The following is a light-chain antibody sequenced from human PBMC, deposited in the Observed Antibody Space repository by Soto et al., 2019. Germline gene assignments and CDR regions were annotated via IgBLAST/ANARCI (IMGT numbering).Light chain of an antibody. J-gene: IGKJ2*01. V-gene: IGKV3-20*01. CDR2: GAS. CDR3: QQYGTSAYT. CDR1: QSVGSNY. Sequence: IVLTQSPGTLSLSPGERATLSCRASQSVGSNYLAWYQQKPGQAPRLLIYGASSRATGIPDRCSGSGSGTDVTLTIRRREPEDFAVYYCQQYGTSAYTFGQGTTLEIK.